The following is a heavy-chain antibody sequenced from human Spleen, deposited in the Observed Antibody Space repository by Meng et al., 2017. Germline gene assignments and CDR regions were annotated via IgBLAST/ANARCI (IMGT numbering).Heavy chain of an antibody. D-gene: IGHD6-13*01. Sequence: RLYSAPGLVRPSATLSLTCTWSCGSICSRSSYWGWIRQPPGKGLEFIGSVSYSVSTYYNPSLKSRVTISVDTSKNQFSLRVISMTAADTAVYYCARVPETESSTWYYFDYWGQGTLVTVSS. CDR3: ARVPETESSTWYYFDY. V-gene: IGHV4-39*07. J-gene: IGHJ4*02. CDR2: VSYSVST. CDR1: CGSICSRSSY.